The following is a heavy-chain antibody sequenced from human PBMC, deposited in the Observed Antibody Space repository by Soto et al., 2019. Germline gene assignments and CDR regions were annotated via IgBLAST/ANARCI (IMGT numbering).Heavy chain of an antibody. Sequence: EAQLVESGGGLVQPGGSLRLSCAASGFTFSNYEMHWVRQAPGKGLEYVSGISNNGAHTDYAKSVKGRFTISRDNSENTLSLQMGSLRAEDMALYYCASRGYGSRWPNVHMDVWGKGTTVTVSS. CDR2: ISNNGAHT. CDR3: ASRGYGSRWPNVHMDV. J-gene: IGHJ6*03. D-gene: IGHD6-13*01. CDR1: GFTFSNYE. V-gene: IGHV3-64*01.